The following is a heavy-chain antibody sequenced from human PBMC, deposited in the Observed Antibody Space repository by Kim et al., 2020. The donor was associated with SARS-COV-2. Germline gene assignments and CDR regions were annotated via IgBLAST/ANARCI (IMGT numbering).Heavy chain of an antibody. Sequence: AGYMKGRVTISRENAKNTLYLTMNSLRAEDTALYFCTRDIGGRYAYWGQGTLVTVSS. V-gene: IGHV3-74*01. J-gene: IGHJ4*02. CDR3: TRDIGGRYAY. D-gene: IGHD1-26*01.